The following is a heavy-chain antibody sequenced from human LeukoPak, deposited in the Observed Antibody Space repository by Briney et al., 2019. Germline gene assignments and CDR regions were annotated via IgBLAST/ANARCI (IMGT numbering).Heavy chain of an antibody. CDR3: ARVRSCSSTSCNPFFDY. D-gene: IGHD2-2*01. Sequence: GGSLRLSCAASGFTFSSYSMNWVRQAPGKGLEWVSYITSSSGTIYYADSVKGRFTISRDNAKNSLYLQMNSLRAEDTAVYYCARVRSCSSTSCNPFFDYWGQGTLVTVSS. CDR1: GFTFSSYS. V-gene: IGHV3-48*01. J-gene: IGHJ4*02. CDR2: ITSSSGTI.